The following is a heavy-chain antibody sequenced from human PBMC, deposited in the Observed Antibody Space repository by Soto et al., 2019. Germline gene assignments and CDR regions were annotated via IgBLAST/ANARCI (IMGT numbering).Heavy chain of an antibody. CDR2: IYYSGST. Sequence: QVQLQESGPGLVKPSQTLSLTCTVSGGSISSGGYYWSWIRQHPGKGLEWIGYIYYSGSTYYNPSLKSRVTLAVDTSKNQFSLKLSSVTAADTAVYYCARETRHVRLAAPYYYYYGMDVWGQGTTVTVSS. CDR3: ARETRHVRLAAPYYYYYGMDV. J-gene: IGHJ6*02. V-gene: IGHV4-31*03. D-gene: IGHD6-13*01. CDR1: GGSISSGGYY.